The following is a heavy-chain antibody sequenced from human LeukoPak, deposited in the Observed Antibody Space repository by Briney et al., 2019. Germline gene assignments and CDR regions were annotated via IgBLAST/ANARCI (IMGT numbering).Heavy chain of an antibody. CDR3: ARYSSSFSLFDY. CDR1: GGSISSYY. J-gene: IGHJ4*02. D-gene: IGHD6-6*01. V-gene: IGHV4-59*01. Sequence: SETLSLTCTVSGGSISSYYWSWIRQPPGKGLEWIGYIYYSGSTNYNPSLKSRVTISVDTSKNQFSLKLSSVTAADTAVYYCARYSSSFSLFDYWGQGTLVTVSS. CDR2: IYYSGST.